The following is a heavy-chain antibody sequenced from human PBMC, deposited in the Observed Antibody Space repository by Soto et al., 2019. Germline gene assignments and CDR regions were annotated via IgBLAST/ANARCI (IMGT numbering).Heavy chain of an antibody. D-gene: IGHD4-17*01. CDR3: ASYPPDCGDYGVHYYYGMDV. CDR1: GDSVSTNSAT. Sequence: SQTLSLTCAISGDSVSTNSATWDWIRQSPSRGLEWLGRTYYRSNWYTDYAVSVKGRITISPDTSNNQLSLQLNSVTPDDTAVYYCASYPPDCGDYGVHYYYGMDVWGQGTTVTVSS. V-gene: IGHV6-1*01. J-gene: IGHJ6*02. CDR2: TYYRSNWYT.